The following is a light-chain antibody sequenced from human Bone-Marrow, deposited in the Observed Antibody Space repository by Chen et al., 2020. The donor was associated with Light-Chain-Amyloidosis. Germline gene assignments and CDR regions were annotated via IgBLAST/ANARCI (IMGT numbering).Light chain of an antibody. CDR1: SSSIGNNH. CDR2: RNS. CDR3: ATWDDRLSARV. V-gene: IGLV1-47*01. Sequence: QSVLTQPPSASGTPGQRVTISCSGSSSSIGNNHVYWYQQLPGTAPKLVIYRNSQRPSGVPDRFSGSKSDTSASRAISGLRSEDEADFYCATWDDRLSARVFGGGTKLTVL. J-gene: IGLJ2*01.